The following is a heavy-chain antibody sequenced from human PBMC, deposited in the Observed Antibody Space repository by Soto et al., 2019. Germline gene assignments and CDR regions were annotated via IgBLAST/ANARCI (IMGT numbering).Heavy chain of an antibody. V-gene: IGHV3-48*03. CDR3: ARGAAVAGYWYFDL. D-gene: IGHD6-19*01. CDR2: ISSSGSTI. J-gene: IGHJ2*01. Sequence: GGSLRLSCAASGFTFSSYEMNWVRQAPGKGLEWVSYISSSGSTIYYADSVKGRFTISRDNAKNSLYLQMNSLRAEDTAVYYCARGAAVAGYWYFDLWGRGTLVTVSS. CDR1: GFTFSSYE.